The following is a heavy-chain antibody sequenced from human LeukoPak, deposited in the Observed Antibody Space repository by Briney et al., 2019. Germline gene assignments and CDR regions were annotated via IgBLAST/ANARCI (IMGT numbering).Heavy chain of an antibody. V-gene: IGHV1-69*13. J-gene: IGHJ4*02. CDR2: IIPIFGTA. D-gene: IGHD1-7*01. CDR3: ARDRELLLDY. Sequence: GASVRVSCKASGGTFSSYAISWVRQAPGQGLEWMGGIIPIFGTANYAQKFRGRVTITADESTSTAYMELSSLRSEDTAVYYCARDRELLLDYWGQGTLVTVSS. CDR1: GGTFSSYA.